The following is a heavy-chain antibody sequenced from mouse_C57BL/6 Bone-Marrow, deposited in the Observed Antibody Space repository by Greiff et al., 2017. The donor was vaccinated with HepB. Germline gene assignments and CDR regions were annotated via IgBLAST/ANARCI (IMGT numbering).Heavy chain of an antibody. CDR1: GFTFSDFY. J-gene: IGHJ3*01. CDR3: ARDAGGNYPGWFAY. V-gene: IGHV7-1*01. D-gene: IGHD2-1*01. CDR2: SRNKANDYTT. Sequence: EVKLMESGGGLVQSGRSLRLSCATSGFTFSDFYMEWVRQAPGKGLEWIAASRNKANDYTTEYSASVKGRFIVSRDTSQSILYLQMNALRAEDTAIYYCARDAGGNYPGWFAYWGQGTLVTVSA.